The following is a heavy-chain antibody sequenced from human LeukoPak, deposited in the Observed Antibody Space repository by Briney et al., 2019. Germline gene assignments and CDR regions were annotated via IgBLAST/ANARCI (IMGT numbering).Heavy chain of an antibody. CDR1: GFTFSSYE. V-gene: IGHV3-48*01. CDR2: ISSSSSTI. Sequence: GGSLRLSCAASGFTFSSYEMNWVRQAPGKGLEWVSYISSSSSTIYYADSVKGRFIISRDNAKNSLYLQMNSLRAEDTAVYYCARVDFGDPDDYWGQGTLVTVSS. CDR3: ARVDFGDPDDY. J-gene: IGHJ4*02. D-gene: IGHD3-10*01.